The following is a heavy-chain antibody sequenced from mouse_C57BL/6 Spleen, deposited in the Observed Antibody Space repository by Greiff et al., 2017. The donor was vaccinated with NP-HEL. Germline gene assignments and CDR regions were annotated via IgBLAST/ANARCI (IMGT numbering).Heavy chain of an antibody. D-gene: IGHD2-5*01. V-gene: IGHV14-4*01. CDR2: IDPENGDT. Sequence: VQLKESGAELVRPGASVKLSCTASGFNIKDDYMHWVKQRPEQGLEWIGWIDPENGDTEYASKFQGKATITADTSSNTAYLQLSSLTSEDTAVYYCTNSNYGNFDYWGQGTTLTVSS. CDR1: GFNIKDDY. J-gene: IGHJ2*01. CDR3: TNSNYGNFDY.